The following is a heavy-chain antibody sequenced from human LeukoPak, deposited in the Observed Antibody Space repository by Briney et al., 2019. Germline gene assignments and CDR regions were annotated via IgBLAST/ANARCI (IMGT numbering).Heavy chain of an antibody. V-gene: IGHV1-18*01. D-gene: IGHD6-19*01. CDR1: GYTFNNFG. CDR3: ARDYLEAEGQTDGYFDY. Sequence: ASVKVSRKASGYTFNNFGISWVRQAPGQGLEWMGWISTYDGRTNYAQNFRGRVTMTTDVSTSTAYMELRSLRSDDTAVYYCARDYLEAEGQTDGYFDYWGQGTLVTVSS. J-gene: IGHJ4*02. CDR2: ISTYDGRT.